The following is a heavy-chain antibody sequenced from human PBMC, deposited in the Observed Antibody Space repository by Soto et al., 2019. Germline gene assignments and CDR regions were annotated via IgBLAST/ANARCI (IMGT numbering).Heavy chain of an antibody. J-gene: IGHJ5*02. CDR2: ISYDGSNK. Sequence: AGGSLRLSCAASGFTFSSYGMHWVRQAPGKGLEWVAVISYDGSNKYYADSVKGRFTISRDNSKNTLYLQMNSLRAEDTAVYYCAEDLRHYYDSSGYPWFDPWGQGTLVTVSS. CDR3: AEDLRHYYDSSGYPWFDP. CDR1: GFTFSSYG. D-gene: IGHD3-22*01. V-gene: IGHV3-30*18.